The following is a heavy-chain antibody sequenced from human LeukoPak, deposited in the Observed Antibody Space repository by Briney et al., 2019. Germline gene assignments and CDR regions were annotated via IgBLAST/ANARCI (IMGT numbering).Heavy chain of an antibody. Sequence: GGSLRLSCAASGFTFSSYSMSWVRQAPGKGLEWVSGTSDRGDYTYYADPVKGRFTISRDTSKNTLYLQMNSLRAEDTALYFCAKKAQYDGHYPLDYWGQGTLVTVSA. D-gene: IGHD4/OR15-4a*01. J-gene: IGHJ4*02. CDR3: AKKAQYDGHYPLDY. CDR1: GFTFSSYS. V-gene: IGHV3-23*01. CDR2: TSDRGDYT.